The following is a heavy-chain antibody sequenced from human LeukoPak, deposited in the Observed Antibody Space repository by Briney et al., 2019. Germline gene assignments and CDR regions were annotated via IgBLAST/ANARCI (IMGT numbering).Heavy chain of an antibody. V-gene: IGHV3-33*01. CDR3: VRGPGSTAHPHPYGLDV. CDR2: IWYDGSEK. J-gene: IGHJ6*02. CDR1: GFTFSSCG. D-gene: IGHD6-13*01. Sequence: GRSLRLSCAASGFTFSSCGMHWVRQGPGMGLEWVAMIWYDGSEKNYRDSVEGRFIISRDNSKNTVYLEMNRLRAEDTAVYYCVRGPGSTAHPHPYGLDVWGQGTTVTVSS.